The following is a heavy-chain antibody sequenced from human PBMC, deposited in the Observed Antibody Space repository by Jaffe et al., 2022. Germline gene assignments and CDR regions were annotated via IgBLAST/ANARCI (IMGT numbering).Heavy chain of an antibody. D-gene: IGHD3-22*01. CDR1: GFTFSSYE. V-gene: IGHV3-48*03. CDR3: ASSPTYYYDSSGYYFDY. J-gene: IGHJ4*02. CDR2: ISSSGSTI. Sequence: EVQLVESGGGLVQPGGSLRLSCAASGFTFSSYEMNWVRQAPGKGLEWVSYISSSGSTIYYADSVKGRFTISRDNAKNSLYLQMNSLRAEDTAVYYCASSPTYYYDSSGYYFDYWGQGTLVTVSS.